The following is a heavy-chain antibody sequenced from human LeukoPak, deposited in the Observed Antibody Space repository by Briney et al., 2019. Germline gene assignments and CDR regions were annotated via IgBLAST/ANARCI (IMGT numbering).Heavy chain of an antibody. V-gene: IGHV1-46*01. J-gene: IGHJ4*02. CDR1: GYTFTNNY. CDR2: IYPRDGST. CDR3: ARDQEGFDY. Sequence: ASVKVSCKASGYTFTNNYLHWVRQAPGQGLEWMGMIYPRDGSTSYAQNFQGRVTVTRDTSTTTVHMELRGLRSEDTAVHYCARDQEGFDYWGQGTVVTVSS.